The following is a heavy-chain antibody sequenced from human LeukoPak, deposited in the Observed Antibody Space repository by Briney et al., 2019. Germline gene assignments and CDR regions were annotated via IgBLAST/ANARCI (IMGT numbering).Heavy chain of an antibody. V-gene: IGHV3-21*01. CDR1: GFTFSGYS. D-gene: IGHD5-18*01. J-gene: IGHJ6*03. Sequence: GGSLRLSCAASGFTFSGYSVNWVRQAPGKGLEWVSSISSSSSYIYYADSVKGRFTISRDNAKNSLYLQMNSLRAEDTAVYYCARGLGYSYGLAYYYMDVWGKGTTVTVSS. CDR3: ARGLGYSYGLAYYYMDV. CDR2: ISSSSSYI.